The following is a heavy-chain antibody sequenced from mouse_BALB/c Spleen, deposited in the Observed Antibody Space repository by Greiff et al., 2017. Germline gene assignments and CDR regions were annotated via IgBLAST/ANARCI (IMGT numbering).Heavy chain of an antibody. Sequence: EVQGVESGGDLVKPGGSLKLSCAASGFTFSSYGMSWVRQTPDKRLEWVATISSGGSYTYYPDSVKGRFTISRDNAKNTLYLQMSSLKSEDTAMYYCAREAYYGSSPWFAYWGQGTLVTVSA. D-gene: IGHD1-1*01. CDR3: AREAYYGSSPWFAY. V-gene: IGHV5-6*01. CDR2: ISSGGSYT. CDR1: GFTFSSYG. J-gene: IGHJ3*01.